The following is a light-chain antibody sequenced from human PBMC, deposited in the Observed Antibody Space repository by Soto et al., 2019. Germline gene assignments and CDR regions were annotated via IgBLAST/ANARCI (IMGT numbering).Light chain of an antibody. CDR1: QGISNY. V-gene: IGKV1-27*01. CDR3: QNYNSAPWT. J-gene: IGKJ1*01. CDR2: AAS. Sequence: DIQMTQSPSSLSTSVGERVTITCRASQGISNYLAWYQQKPGKVPKLLIYAASTLQSGVPSRFSGSGSATDFTLTISSLQPEDVATYYCQNYNSAPWTFGQGTKVEIK.